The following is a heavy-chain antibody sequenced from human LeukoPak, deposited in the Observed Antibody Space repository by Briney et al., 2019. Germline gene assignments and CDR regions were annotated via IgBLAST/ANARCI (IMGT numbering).Heavy chain of an antibody. Sequence: GASVKVSCKASGYTFTSYDINWVRQATGQGLEWMGWMNPNSGNTGYAQKFQGRVTMTRNTSISTAYMELSSLRSEDTAVYYCARGRDIVGAIYYYYYGMDVWGQGTTVTVSS. J-gene: IGHJ6*02. D-gene: IGHD1-26*01. CDR3: ARGRDIVGAIYYYYYGMDV. CDR1: GYTFTSYD. CDR2: MNPNSGNT. V-gene: IGHV1-8*01.